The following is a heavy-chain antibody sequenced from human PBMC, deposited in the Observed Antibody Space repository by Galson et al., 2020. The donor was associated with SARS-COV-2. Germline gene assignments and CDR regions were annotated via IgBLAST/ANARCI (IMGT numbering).Heavy chain of an antibody. CDR1: GYTFTNYE. CDR2: MNPNSGNT. V-gene: IGHV1-8*01. Sequence: ASVKVSCKASGYTFTNYEINWVRQAPGQGLEWMGWMNPNSGNTGYAQKFQGRVTMTRTTSISTAYMELNSLTSEDTAVYYCARSYDDFATWFDAWGDGTLVTVSS. D-gene: IGHD4-17*01. CDR3: ARSYDDFATWFDA. J-gene: IGHJ5*01.